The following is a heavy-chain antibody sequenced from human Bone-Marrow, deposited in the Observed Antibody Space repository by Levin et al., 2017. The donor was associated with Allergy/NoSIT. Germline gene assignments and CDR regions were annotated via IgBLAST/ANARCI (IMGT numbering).Heavy chain of an antibody. Sequence: LSLTCAASGFTFSSYEMNWVRQAPGKGLEWVSYISSSGSTIYYADSVKGRFTISRDNAKNSLYLQMNSLRAEDTAVYYCAREGSEYCSSTSCPQNYYYYYGMDVWGQGTTVTVSS. CDR3: AREGSEYCSSTSCPQNYYYYYGMDV. CDR2: ISSSGSTI. CDR1: GFTFSSYE. V-gene: IGHV3-48*03. J-gene: IGHJ6*02. D-gene: IGHD2-2*01.